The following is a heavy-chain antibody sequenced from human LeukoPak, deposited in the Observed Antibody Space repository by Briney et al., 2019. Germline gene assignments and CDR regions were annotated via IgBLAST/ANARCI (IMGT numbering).Heavy chain of an antibody. D-gene: IGHD3-3*01. Sequence: PGGSLRLSFAAPGFTFSNFWMHWVRQAPGKGLVWVSRINSEGSSPSSADSVKGRFTNSRNNAENTLYLQMNSLRAEDTAVYFCASGQFWSGYYYDYWGLGTLVTVSS. CDR1: GFTFSNFW. CDR2: INSEGSSP. V-gene: IGHV3-74*01. CDR3: ASGQFWSGYYYDY. J-gene: IGHJ4*02.